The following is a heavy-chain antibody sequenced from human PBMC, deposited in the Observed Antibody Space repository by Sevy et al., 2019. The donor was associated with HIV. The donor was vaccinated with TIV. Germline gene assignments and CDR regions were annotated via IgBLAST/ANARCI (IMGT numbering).Heavy chain of an antibody. CDR3: ARARGQQLGLYFYYFYMDV. CDR1: GGSISNGHYY. J-gene: IGHJ6*03. V-gene: IGHV4-39*01. D-gene: IGHD6-13*01. Sequence: SETSLTCTVSGGSISNGHYYWGWIRQPPGKGLEWIGSIYYSGSTYYNPSLKSRVTISVDTSKNQFSLQLSSVTAADTAVYYCARARGQQLGLYFYYFYMDVWGTGTTVTV. CDR2: IYYSGST.